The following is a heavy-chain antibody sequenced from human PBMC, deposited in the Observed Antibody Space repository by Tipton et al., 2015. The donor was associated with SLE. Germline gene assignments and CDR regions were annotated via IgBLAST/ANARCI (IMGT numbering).Heavy chain of an antibody. CDR1: GGSLSSYY. J-gene: IGHJ4*02. CDR2: IYYSGST. Sequence: TLSLTCTVSGGSLSSYYWSWIRQPPGKGLEWIGQIYYSGSTSYDPSLQSRVSISLDTSKNQFSLRLSSVTAADTAVYYCARHGASGNHRSALDFWGQGTLVIVSS. CDR3: ARHGASGNHRSALDF. D-gene: IGHD3-16*02. V-gene: IGHV4-59*08.